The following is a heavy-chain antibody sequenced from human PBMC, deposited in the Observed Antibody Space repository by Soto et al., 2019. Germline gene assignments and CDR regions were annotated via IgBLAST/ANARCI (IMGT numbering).Heavy chain of an antibody. CDR3: ARTLYRPPGNWHYFDY. CDR1: GYTFGPYG. V-gene: IGHV1-3*04. CDR2: INTGNGNT. D-gene: IGHD3-9*01. Sequence: ASVKVSCKGSGYTFGPYGIHWVRQAPGQSLEWMGWINTGNGNTRYSPKFQGRVTFTRDTSATTVYMEPSSLTSEGTAVYYCARTLYRPPGNWHYFDYWGQGTPVTVS. J-gene: IGHJ4*02.